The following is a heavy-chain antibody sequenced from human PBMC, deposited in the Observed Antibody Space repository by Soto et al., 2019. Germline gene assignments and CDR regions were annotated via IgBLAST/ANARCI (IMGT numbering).Heavy chain of an antibody. CDR2: ISAYNGNT. CDR3: ARGGPIPNWGFYYYGMDV. V-gene: IGHV1-18*01. J-gene: IGHJ6*02. Sequence: ASVKVSCKASGYTFTSYGISWVRQDPGQGLEWMGWISAYNGNTNYAQKLQGRVTMTTDTSTSTAYMELRSLRSDDTAVYYCARGGPIPNWGFYYYGMDVWGQGTTVNVSS. D-gene: IGHD7-27*01. CDR1: GYTFTSYG.